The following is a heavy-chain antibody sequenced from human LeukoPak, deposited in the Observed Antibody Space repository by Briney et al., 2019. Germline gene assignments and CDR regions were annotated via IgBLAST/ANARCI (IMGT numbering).Heavy chain of an antibody. CDR1: GGSFSGYY. D-gene: IGHD3-10*01. J-gene: IGHJ4*02. Sequence: TSETLSLTCAVYGGSFSGYYWSWIRQPPGKGLEWIGEINHSGSTNYNPSLKSRVTMSVDTSKNQFSLKLSSVTAADTAVYYCARGRGGIRGVTFDYWGQGTLVTVSS. CDR3: ARGRGGIRGVTFDY. V-gene: IGHV4-34*01. CDR2: INHSGST.